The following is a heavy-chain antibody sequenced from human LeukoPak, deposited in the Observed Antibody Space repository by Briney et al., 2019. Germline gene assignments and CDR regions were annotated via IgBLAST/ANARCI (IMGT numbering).Heavy chain of an antibody. Sequence: SQTLSLTCAISGDSVSSNSAAWNWIRHSPSRDLEWLGRTYYRSKWYNGYALSVKSRITISPDTSKNQFSLQLNSVTPEDTAVYYCASNFDGYLDYWGQGTLVTVSS. CDR3: ASNFDGYLDY. V-gene: IGHV6-1*01. CDR2: TYYRSKWYN. CDR1: GDSVSSNSAA. J-gene: IGHJ4*02. D-gene: IGHD5-24*01.